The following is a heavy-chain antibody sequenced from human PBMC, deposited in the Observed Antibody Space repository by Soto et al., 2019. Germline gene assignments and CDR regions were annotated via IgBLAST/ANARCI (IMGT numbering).Heavy chain of an antibody. CDR1: GYSMERSGDY. J-gene: IGHJ5*02. CDR3: ARELLAPTRGWFDP. D-gene: IGHD2-8*02. V-gene: IGHV4-31*03. CDR2: IFFSGTT. Sequence: QVHLQESGPGLVKPSQTLSLACTVTGYSMERSGDYWSWIRQVPGQGLEWLGYIFFSGTTYYNPSFKSRVIMSVDTSRNQFFLNLTAVTAADTGVYYCARELLAPTRGWFDPWGQGTLVRVS.